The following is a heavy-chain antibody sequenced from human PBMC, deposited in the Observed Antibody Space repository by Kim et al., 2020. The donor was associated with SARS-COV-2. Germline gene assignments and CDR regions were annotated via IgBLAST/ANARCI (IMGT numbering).Heavy chain of an antibody. Sequence: ASVKVSCKASGYTFTSYDINWVRQATGQGLEWMGWMNPNSGNTGYAQKFQGRVTMTRNTSISNAYMELSSLRSEDTAVYYCARDRWELLPYYYYGMDVWGQGTTVTVS. V-gene: IGHV1-8*01. J-gene: IGHJ6*02. CDR3: ARDRWELLPYYYYGMDV. D-gene: IGHD1-26*01. CDR1: GYTFTSYD. CDR2: MNPNSGNT.